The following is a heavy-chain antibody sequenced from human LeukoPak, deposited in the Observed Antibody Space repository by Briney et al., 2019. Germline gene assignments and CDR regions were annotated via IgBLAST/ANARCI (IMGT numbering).Heavy chain of an antibody. Sequence: PGGSLRLSCAASGFTFSRYAMTWVRQAPGEGLDWVSGISATGGSTYYADSVRGRFTISRDNSKNTLYLQMNSLRAEDTAIYYCAKISTTVTSGWFDPWGQGTLVTVSS. D-gene: IGHD4-17*01. CDR2: ISATGGST. CDR1: GFTFSRYA. CDR3: AKISTTVTSGWFDP. J-gene: IGHJ5*02. V-gene: IGHV3-23*01.